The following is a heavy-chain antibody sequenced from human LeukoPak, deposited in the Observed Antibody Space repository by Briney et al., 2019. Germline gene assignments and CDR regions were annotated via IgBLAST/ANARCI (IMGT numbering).Heavy chain of an antibody. CDR2: ISSSGITK. D-gene: IGHD6-13*01. Sequence: GGSLRLSCAASGFTFSSYAMSWVRQAPGKGLEWVSYISSSGITKYYADSVKGRFTISRDNAKNSLYLQMNSLRAEDTAVYYCARGAGGSSWYWVVRYFDYWGQGTLVTVSS. J-gene: IGHJ4*02. CDR3: ARGAGGSSWYWVVRYFDY. CDR1: GFTFSSYA. V-gene: IGHV3-48*04.